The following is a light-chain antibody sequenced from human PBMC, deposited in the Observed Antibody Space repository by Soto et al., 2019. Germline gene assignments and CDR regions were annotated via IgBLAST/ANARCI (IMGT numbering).Light chain of an antibody. V-gene: IGKV1-5*03. Sequence: DIQMTQSPATLSSSVGDRATITCRASQKISTWLAWFQQKPGKAPKLLIYKESNLASGVPSRFSGTGSGTEFTLSISNLQLEDVATEVCQQYNPDSHLYSFGQGTKLEIK. CDR3: QQYNPDSHLYS. CDR1: QKISTW. CDR2: KES. J-gene: IGKJ2*01.